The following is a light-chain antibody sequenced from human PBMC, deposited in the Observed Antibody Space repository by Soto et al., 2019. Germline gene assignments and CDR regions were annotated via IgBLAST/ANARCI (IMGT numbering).Light chain of an antibody. CDR2: AAS. Sequence: DIQLTQSPSFLSVSVGDRVTITCRASQGISSYLAWYQQKPGKAPKLLIYAASTLQSGVPSRFSGSGSGTEFTLTISSLQPEDFATYYCQQLNSYPRGLTFGGGTKVEIK. J-gene: IGKJ4*01. V-gene: IGKV1-9*01. CDR1: QGISSY. CDR3: QQLNSYPRGLT.